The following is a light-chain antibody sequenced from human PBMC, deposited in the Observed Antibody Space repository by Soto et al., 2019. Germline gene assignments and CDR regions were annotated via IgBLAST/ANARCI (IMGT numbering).Light chain of an antibody. CDR2: DVS. CDR1: SSDVGGYNY. CDR3: SSYTSSSTSV. Sequence: QSVLTQPASVSGSPGQSITISCTGTSSDVGGYNYVSWYQQHPGKAPKLMIYDVSNRPSGVSNRFSGSKSGNTASLSLSGLQAEDEADYYCSSYTSSSTSVFGTGTNVTV. J-gene: IGLJ1*01. V-gene: IGLV2-14*01.